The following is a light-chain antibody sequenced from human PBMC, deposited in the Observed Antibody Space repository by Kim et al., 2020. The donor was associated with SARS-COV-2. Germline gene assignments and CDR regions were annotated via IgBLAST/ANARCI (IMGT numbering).Light chain of an antibody. CDR2: RNN. CDR3: AAWAASLSGLV. J-gene: IGLJ2*01. CDR1: SSNIGSNY. Sequence: QSVLTQPPSASGTPGQRVTISCSGSSSNIGSNYVYWYQQLPGTAPKLLIYRNNQRPSGVPDRFSGSKSGTSASLAISGLRSEDEADYYCAAWAASLSGLVFGGETQLTV. V-gene: IGLV1-47*01.